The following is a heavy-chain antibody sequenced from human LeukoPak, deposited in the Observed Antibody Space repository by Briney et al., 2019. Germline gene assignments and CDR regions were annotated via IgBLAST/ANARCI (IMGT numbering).Heavy chain of an antibody. CDR1: GFTFSSYE. V-gene: IGHV3-48*03. D-gene: IGHD1-26*01. J-gene: IGHJ4*02. Sequence: GGSLRLSCAASGFTFSSYEMNWDRQAPGKGLEWVSYISSSGSTIYYADSVKGRFTISRDNAKSSLYLQMNSPRAEDTAVYYCTSNSGSAGTLYFDYWGQGVLVTVSS. CDR2: ISSSGSTI. CDR3: TSNSGSAGTLYFDY.